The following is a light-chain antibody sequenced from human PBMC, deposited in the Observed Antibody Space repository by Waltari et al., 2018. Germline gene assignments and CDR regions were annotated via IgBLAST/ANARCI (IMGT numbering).Light chain of an antibody. Sequence: DIQMTPSPSSLSASVGDRVTLPCQASHDITHYLHWYQQKPGKAPKLLIYDASNLETGVPSRFSGSGSGTYFTLTISSLQPEDVATYYCQQCDNFPVTFGQGTRLEIK. V-gene: IGKV1-33*01. J-gene: IGKJ5*01. CDR1: HDITHY. CDR2: DAS. CDR3: QQCDNFPVT.